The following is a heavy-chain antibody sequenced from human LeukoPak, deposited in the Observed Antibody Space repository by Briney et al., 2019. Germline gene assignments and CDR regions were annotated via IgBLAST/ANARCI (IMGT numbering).Heavy chain of an antibody. CDR1: GGSFSGYY. J-gene: IGHJ4*02. CDR3: ASHPYDFWSGSKYYFDY. Sequence: PSETLSLTCAVYGGSFSGYYWSWIRQPAGKGLEWIGRIYTSGSTNYNPSLKSRVTISVDTSKNQFSLKLSSVTAADTAVYYCASHPYDFWSGSKYYFDYWGQGTLVTVSS. D-gene: IGHD3-3*01. CDR2: IYTSGST. V-gene: IGHV4-59*10.